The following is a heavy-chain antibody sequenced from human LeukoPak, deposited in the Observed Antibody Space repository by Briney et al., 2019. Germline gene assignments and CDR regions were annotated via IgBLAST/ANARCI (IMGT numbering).Heavy chain of an antibody. CDR2: IIPILGIA. Sequence: GASVKVSCKASGGTFSSYAISWVRQAPGQGLEWMGRIIPILGIANYAQKFQGRVTITADKSTSTAYMELSSLRSEDTAVYYCARQEGGNSPVDCWGQGTLVTVSS. J-gene: IGHJ4*02. V-gene: IGHV1-69*04. CDR1: GGTFSSYA. CDR3: ARQEGGNSPVDC. D-gene: IGHD4-23*01.